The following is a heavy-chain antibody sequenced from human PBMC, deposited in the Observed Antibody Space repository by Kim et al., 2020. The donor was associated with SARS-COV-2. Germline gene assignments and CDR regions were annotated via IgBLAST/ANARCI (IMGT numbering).Heavy chain of an antibody. J-gene: IGHJ4*02. CDR2: INHSGST. D-gene: IGHD3-22*01. V-gene: IGHV4-34*01. CDR1: GGSFSGYY. Sequence: SETLSLTCAVYGGSFSGYYWSWIRQPPGKGLEWIGEINHSGSTNYNPSLKSRVTISVDTSKNQFSLKLSSVTAADTAVYYCARPSPYDSSGYYYDYWGQG. CDR3: ARPSPYDSSGYYYDY.